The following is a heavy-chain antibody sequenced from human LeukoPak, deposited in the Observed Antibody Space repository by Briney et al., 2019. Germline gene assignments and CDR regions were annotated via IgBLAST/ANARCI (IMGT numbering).Heavy chain of an antibody. J-gene: IGHJ3*02. CDR1: GYSISSGYY. Sequence: MPSETLSLTCSVSGYSISSGYYWGWIRQPPGKGLEWIGSMYYRGSTDYSPSLKSRVTVSVDTTKNQFSLKLSSVTAADTAVYYCAKTLPDAFDIWGQGTMITVSS. CDR2: MYYRGST. CDR3: AKTLPDAFDI. V-gene: IGHV4-38-2*02.